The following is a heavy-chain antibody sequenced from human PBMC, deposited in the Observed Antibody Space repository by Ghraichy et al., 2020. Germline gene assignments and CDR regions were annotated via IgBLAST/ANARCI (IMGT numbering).Heavy chain of an antibody. D-gene: IGHD3-10*01. Sequence: LSLTCAVYGGSFSGYYWSWIRQPPGKGLEWIGEINHSGSTNYNPSLKSRVTISVDTSKNQFSLKLSSVTAADTAVYYCARGGLWFGDNNWFDPWGQGTLVIVSS. CDR2: INHSGST. CDR1: GGSFSGYY. J-gene: IGHJ5*02. V-gene: IGHV4-34*01. CDR3: ARGGLWFGDNNWFDP.